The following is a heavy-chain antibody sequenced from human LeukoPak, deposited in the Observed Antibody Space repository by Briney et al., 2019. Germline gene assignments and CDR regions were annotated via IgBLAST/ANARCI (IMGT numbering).Heavy chain of an antibody. CDR1: GGSISSYY. Sequence: ASETLSLTCTVSGGSISSYYWSWIRQPPGKGLEWIGYIYYSGSTNYNPSLKSRVTISVDTSKNQFSLKLSSVTAADTAVYYCARAPVTAMVHYYYVDVWGKGTTVTVSS. V-gene: IGHV4-59*01. D-gene: IGHD5-18*01. CDR2: IYYSGST. CDR3: ARAPVTAMVHYYYVDV. J-gene: IGHJ6*03.